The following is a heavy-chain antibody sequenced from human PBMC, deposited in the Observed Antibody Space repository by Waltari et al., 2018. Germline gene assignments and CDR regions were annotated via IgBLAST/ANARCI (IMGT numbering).Heavy chain of an antibody. V-gene: IGHV4-39*01. CDR1: GGSISSSSYY. CDR2: IYYSGST. J-gene: IGHJ6*03. D-gene: IGHD2-15*01. CDR3: ARRGVVVAAARDYYYMDV. Sequence: QLQLQESGPGLVKPSETLSLTCTVSGGSISSSSYYWGWIRQPPGKGLEWIGSIYYSGSTYYNPSLKSRGTIAVDTSKNQFSLKLSSGTAADTAVYYCARRGVVVAAARDYYYMDVWGKGTTVTVSS.